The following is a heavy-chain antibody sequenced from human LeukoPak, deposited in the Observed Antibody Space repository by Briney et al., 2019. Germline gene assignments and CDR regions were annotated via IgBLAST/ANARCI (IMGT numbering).Heavy chain of an antibody. CDR3: ARDRYYYDSSGWNWFDP. V-gene: IGHV4-59*01. D-gene: IGHD3-22*01. CDR2: IYYSGST. J-gene: IGHJ5*02. Sequence: PSETLYLTCTVSGGSISNYYWSRIRQPPGKGLGWIVYIYYSGSTNYNPSLKSRVTISVDTSKNQFSLKLSSVTAADTAVYYCARDRYYYDSSGWNWFDPGGQGTLVTVSS. CDR1: GGSISNYY.